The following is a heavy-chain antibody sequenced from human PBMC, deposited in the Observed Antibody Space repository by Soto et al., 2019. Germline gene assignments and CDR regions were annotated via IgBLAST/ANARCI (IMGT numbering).Heavy chain of an antibody. J-gene: IGHJ5*02. CDR2: INTDGSST. CDR3: ARRGQVGSGLAH. V-gene: IGHV3-74*01. D-gene: IGHD1-26*01. CDR1: GVTFGSYW. Sequence: GGSLRLSCAASGVTFGSYWVHWVRQAPGKGLVWVSRINTDGSSTSYADSVKGRFTISRDNAKNTLYLQMNSLGAEDTAVYYCARRGQVGSGLAHWGQGTLVTVSS.